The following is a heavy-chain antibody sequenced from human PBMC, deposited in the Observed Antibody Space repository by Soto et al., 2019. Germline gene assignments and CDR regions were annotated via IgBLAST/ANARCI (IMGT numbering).Heavy chain of an antibody. CDR2: IYYSGST. CDR1: GGSISSYY. CDR3: ARVAYCGGDCYDWYFDL. Sequence: QVQLQESGPGLVKPSETLSLTCTVSGGSISSYYWSWIRQPPGKGLEWIGYIYYSGSTNYNPSLKSRVTIPVDTSKNQFSLKLSSVTAADTAVYYCARVAYCGGDCYDWYFDLWGRGTLVTVSS. J-gene: IGHJ2*01. V-gene: IGHV4-59*01. D-gene: IGHD2-21*02.